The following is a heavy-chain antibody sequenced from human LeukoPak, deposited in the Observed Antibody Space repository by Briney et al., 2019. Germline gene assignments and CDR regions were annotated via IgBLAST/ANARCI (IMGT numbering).Heavy chain of an antibody. D-gene: IGHD3-10*02. J-gene: IGHJ6*04. CDR1: GFTFSSSW. CDR2: IKQDGSEK. V-gene: IGHV3-7*01. Sequence: GGSLRLSCAASGFTFSSSWMSWVRQAPGKGLEWVANIKQDGSEKYYVDSVKGRFTISRDNAKNSLYLQMNSLRAEDTAVYYCAELGITMIGGVWGKGTTVTISS. CDR3: AELGITMIGGV.